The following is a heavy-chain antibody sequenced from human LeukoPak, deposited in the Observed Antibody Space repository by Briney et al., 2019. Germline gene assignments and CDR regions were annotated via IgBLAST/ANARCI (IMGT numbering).Heavy chain of an antibody. Sequence: GGSLRLSCAASGFTFSSYNIHWVRQAPGKGLEWVSSISSSSSYIYYADSVKGRFTISRDNAKNSLYLQMNSMRAEDTAVYYCVRETYQLALAWFDPWGQGTLVTVSS. J-gene: IGHJ5*02. CDR1: GFTFSSYN. V-gene: IGHV3-21*01. CDR3: VRETYQLALAWFDP. D-gene: IGHD6-19*01. CDR2: ISSSSSYI.